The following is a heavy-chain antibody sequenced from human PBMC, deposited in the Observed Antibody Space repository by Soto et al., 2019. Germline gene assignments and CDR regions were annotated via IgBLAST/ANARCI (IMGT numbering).Heavy chain of an antibody. CDR3: ARGLGLWYPDAFDI. J-gene: IGHJ3*02. CDR1: GGSCSSYY. CDR2: SNQSRGT. D-gene: IGHD2-15*01. V-gene: IGHV4-34*01. Sequence: QVQLQQWGAGLWKPSETLSLTCAVYGGSCSSYYWSWIRQPPGKGLEWIGESNQSRGTNYSPSLKSRVTLSVDTSKNQFSLKLSSVTAADTAVYYCARGLGLWYPDAFDIWGQGTKVTVSS.